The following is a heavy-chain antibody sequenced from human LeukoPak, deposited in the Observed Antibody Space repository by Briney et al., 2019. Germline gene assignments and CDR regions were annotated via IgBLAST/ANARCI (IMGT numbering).Heavy chain of an antibody. V-gene: IGHV4-59*01. CDR1: GGSISSNY. Sequence: SETLSLTCTVSGGSISSNYWSWIRQPPGKGLEWIGYIYYSGSSNYNPSLKSRVTISVDTSKNQFSLKVSSVTAADTAVYYCARNARYNWFDPWGQGTLVTVSS. J-gene: IGHJ5*02. CDR3: ARNARYNWFDP. CDR2: IYYSGSS.